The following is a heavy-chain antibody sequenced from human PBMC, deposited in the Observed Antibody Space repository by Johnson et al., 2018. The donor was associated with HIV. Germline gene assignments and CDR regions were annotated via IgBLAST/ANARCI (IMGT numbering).Heavy chain of an antibody. CDR1: GFTVSSNY. Sequence: EVQLVESGGGVVQPGGSLRLSCAASGFTVSSNYMSWVRQAPGKGLEWVSVFYSYSNTYSSDSVKGRFTISRDNSKNTLYLQMNSLRAEDTAVYYCARGSGVLTGGDSDAFDIWGQGTMVTVSS. V-gene: IGHV3-66*01. D-gene: IGHD4-17*01. J-gene: IGHJ3*02. CDR2: FYSYSNT. CDR3: ARGSGVLTGGDSDAFDI.